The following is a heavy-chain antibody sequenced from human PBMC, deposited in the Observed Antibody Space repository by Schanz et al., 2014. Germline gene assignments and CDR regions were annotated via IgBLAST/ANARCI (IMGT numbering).Heavy chain of an antibody. V-gene: IGHV3-23*04. Sequence: EVQLVESGGGLIQPGGSLRLSCVASGFTFFGSFAMSWVRQAPGKGLEWVSSITTGGNTYYRDSVKGRFTISRDNSKDTLYLQMSGLTPEDTAVYYCAKHVRSLTGNDYWGQGTLVTVSS. D-gene: IGHD3-9*01. CDR3: AKHVRSLTGNDY. CDR1: GFTFFGSFA. J-gene: IGHJ4*02. CDR2: ITTGGNT.